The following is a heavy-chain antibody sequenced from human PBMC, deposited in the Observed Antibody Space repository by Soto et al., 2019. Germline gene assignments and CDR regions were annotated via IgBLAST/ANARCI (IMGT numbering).Heavy chain of an antibody. CDR2: ISGSGGST. J-gene: IGHJ5*02. V-gene: IGHV3-23*01. CDR1: GFTFSSYA. D-gene: IGHD3-16*02. Sequence: GGSLRLSCAASGFTFSSYAMSRVRQAPGKGLEWVSAISGSGGSTYYADSVKGRFTISRDNSKNTLYLQMNSLRAEDTAVYYCAKGGYDYVWGSYRSNWFDPWGQGTLVPLSS. CDR3: AKGGYDYVWGSYRSNWFDP.